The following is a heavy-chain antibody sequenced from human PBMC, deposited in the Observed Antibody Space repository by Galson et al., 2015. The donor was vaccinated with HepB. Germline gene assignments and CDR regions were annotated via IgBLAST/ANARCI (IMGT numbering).Heavy chain of an antibody. CDR2: ISGSSSTI. CDR1: GFTFSSYS. Sequence: SLRLSCAASGFTFSSYSMNWVRQAPGKGLEWVSYISGSSSTIYYADSVKGRFTISRDNAKNSLYLQMNSLRAEDTAVYYCASDLNDYGDYSLGYYFDYWGQGTLVTVSS. V-gene: IGHV3-48*04. CDR3: ASDLNDYGDYSLGYYFDY. D-gene: IGHD4-17*01. J-gene: IGHJ4*02.